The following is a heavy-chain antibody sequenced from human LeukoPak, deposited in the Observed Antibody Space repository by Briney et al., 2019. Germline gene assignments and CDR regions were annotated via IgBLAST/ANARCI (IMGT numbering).Heavy chain of an antibody. J-gene: IGHJ5*02. CDR1: GYTFTGYY. V-gene: IGHV1-2*02. Sequence: ASVKVSCKASGYTFTGYYMHWVRQAPGQGLEWMGWINPNSGGTNYAQKFQGRVTMTRDTSISTAYMELSRLRSDDTAVYYCARARYGDCANWFDPWGQGTLVTVSS. D-gene: IGHD4-17*01. CDR2: INPNSGGT. CDR3: ARARYGDCANWFDP.